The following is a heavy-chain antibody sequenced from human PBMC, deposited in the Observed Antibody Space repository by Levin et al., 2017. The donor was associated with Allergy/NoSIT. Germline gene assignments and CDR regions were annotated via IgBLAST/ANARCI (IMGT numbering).Heavy chain of an antibody. J-gene: IGHJ4*02. CDR1: GLTFSSYG. CDR2: IVSDGSHK. CDR3: AAKGDFDY. D-gene: IGHD3-16*01. V-gene: IGHV3-30*02. Sequence: AGGSLRLSCEVSGLTFSSYGMNWVRQSPGEGLEWVAIIVSDGSHKYYGDSVKGRFTISRDNSKNTVYLDMNSLRPEDTAVYYCAAKGDFDYWGQGTLVTVSS.